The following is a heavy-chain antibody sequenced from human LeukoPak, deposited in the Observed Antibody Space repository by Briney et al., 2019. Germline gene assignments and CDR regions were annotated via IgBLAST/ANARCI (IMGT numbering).Heavy chain of an antibody. D-gene: IGHD3-3*01. CDR3: ASIITIFADDAFDI. J-gene: IGHJ3*02. Sequence: ASVKVSCKASGYTFTNYYMHWVRQAPGQGLEWMGLINPSGGSTSYAQKFQGRVTMTRDMSTSTVYMELSSLRSEDTAVYYCASIITIFADDAFDIWGQGTMVTVSS. CDR2: INPSGGST. V-gene: IGHV1-46*01. CDR1: GYTFTNYY.